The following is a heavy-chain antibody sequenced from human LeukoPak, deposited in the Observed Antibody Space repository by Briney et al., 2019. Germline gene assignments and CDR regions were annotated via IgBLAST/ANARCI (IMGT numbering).Heavy chain of an antibody. J-gene: IGHJ4*02. CDR3: ARVSSQQLK. D-gene: IGHD6-13*01. V-gene: IGHV3-11*01. Sequence: GGSLRLSCAASGFTFSDYYMSWIRQAPGKGVEWISYISSSGSTIFQADSMKGRFTISRDNAKNSLYLQMNNLRVEDTAVYYCARVSSQQLKWGQGTLVTVSS. CDR2: ISSSGSTI. CDR1: GFTFSDYY.